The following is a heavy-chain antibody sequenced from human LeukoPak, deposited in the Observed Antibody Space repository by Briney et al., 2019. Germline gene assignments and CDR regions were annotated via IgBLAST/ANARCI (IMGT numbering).Heavy chain of an antibody. CDR1: GDTFGSYA. CDR2: TIPILGIA. J-gene: IGHJ4*02. Sequence: SVKVSCKAPGDTFGSYAISWVRQAHGQGLEWMGRTIPILGIAKYAQKFQGRLTITADTSTSTAYMQLTNLRSDDTAVYYCASQFLLPFDYWGQGTLVTVSS. CDR3: ASQFLLPFDY. V-gene: IGHV1-69*04. D-gene: IGHD3-22*01.